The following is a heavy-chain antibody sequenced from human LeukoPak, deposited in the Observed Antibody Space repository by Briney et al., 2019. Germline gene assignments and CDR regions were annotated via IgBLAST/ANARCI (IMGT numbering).Heavy chain of an antibody. V-gene: IGHV1-3*01. Sequence: ASVKVSCKASGYTFTSYAMHWVRQAPGQRLEWMGWINAGNGNTKYSQKFQGRVTITRDTSASTAYMELSSLRSEDTAVYYCARVAPRGLPILRPHFDYWGQGTLVTVSS. D-gene: IGHD3-3*01. CDR3: ARVAPRGLPILRPHFDY. CDR2: INAGNGNT. J-gene: IGHJ4*02. CDR1: GYTFTSYA.